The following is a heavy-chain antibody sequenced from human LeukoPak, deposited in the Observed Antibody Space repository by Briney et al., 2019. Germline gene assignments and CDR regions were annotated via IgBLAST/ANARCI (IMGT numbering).Heavy chain of an antibody. CDR3: ARQRSYYDILTGYRTDNWFDP. J-gene: IGHJ5*02. V-gene: IGHV4-39*01. Sequence: SETLSLTCTVSGGSISSSSYYWGWIRQPPGKGLEWIGSIYYSGSTYYNPSLKSRVTISVDTSKNQFSLKLSSVTAADTAVYYCARQRSYYDILTGYRTDNWFDPWGQGTLVTVSS. CDR2: IYYSGST. CDR1: GGSISSSSYY. D-gene: IGHD3-9*01.